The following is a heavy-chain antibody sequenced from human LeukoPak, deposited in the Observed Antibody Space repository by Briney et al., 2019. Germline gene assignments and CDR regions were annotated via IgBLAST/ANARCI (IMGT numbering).Heavy chain of an antibody. Sequence: GASLQVSCKASGYTFTTYSIHWVRPAPGQRREWMGIIKPSRAGTSYAQKSQGRVTMTRATSTSTVYMELSSLRTEDTAVYCCARDLGSVAVTGQFDNWGQGTLVTVSS. J-gene: IGHJ4*02. CDR3: ARDLGSVAVTGQFDN. CDR2: IKPSRAGT. CDR1: GYTFTTYS. V-gene: IGHV1-46*01. D-gene: IGHD6-19*01.